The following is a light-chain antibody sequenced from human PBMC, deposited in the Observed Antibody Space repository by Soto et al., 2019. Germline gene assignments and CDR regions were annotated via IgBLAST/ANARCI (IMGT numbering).Light chain of an antibody. V-gene: IGKV1-5*01. CDR2: DAS. Sequence: DIQMTQSPSTLSASVGDRVTITCRASQSISSWLAWYQQKPGKAPKLLIYDASSLEGGVPSRFSGSGSGTEFTLTISSLQPDDFATYYCQQYNSYWITFGQGTRQEIK. CDR1: QSISSW. CDR3: QQYNSYWIT. J-gene: IGKJ5*01.